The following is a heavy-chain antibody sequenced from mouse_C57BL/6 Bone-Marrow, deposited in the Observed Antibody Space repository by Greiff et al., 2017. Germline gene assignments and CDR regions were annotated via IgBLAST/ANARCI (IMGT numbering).Heavy chain of an antibody. J-gene: IGHJ3*01. CDR2: IYPRDGST. CDR1: GYTFTDHT. Sequence: QVHVKQSDAELVKPGASVKISCKVSGYTFTDHTIHWMKQRPEQGLEWIGYIYPRDGSTQYNEKFKGKATLTADESSSTAVMQLNSLTSEDAAVYFCSRGWIIYSWFAYWGQGTLVTVSA. CDR3: SRGWIIYSWFAY. V-gene: IGHV1-78*01. D-gene: IGHD1-1*01.